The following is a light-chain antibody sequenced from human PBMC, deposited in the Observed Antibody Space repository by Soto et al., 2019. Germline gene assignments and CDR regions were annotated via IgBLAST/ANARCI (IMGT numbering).Light chain of an antibody. V-gene: IGKV1-5*03. CDR1: QSISSW. CDR3: QQYNSYPWT. Sequence: DIQMTQSPSTLSASVGDRVTITCRASQSISSWLAWYQQKPGKAPKLLIYKAPSLESGVPSRVSGSGSGTEFTLTISSLQPDDFATYYCQQYNSYPWTFGQGTKVEIK. CDR2: KAP. J-gene: IGKJ1*01.